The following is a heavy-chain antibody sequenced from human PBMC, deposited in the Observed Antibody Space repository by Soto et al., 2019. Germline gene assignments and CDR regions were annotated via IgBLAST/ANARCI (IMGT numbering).Heavy chain of an antibody. D-gene: IGHD1-26*01. CDR3: ARGGSYLPI. CDR2: IFHGGST. Sequence: PSETLSLTCAISGAPITWGDYSWNWIRQPPGKGLEWIGYIFHGGSTNYNPSLKSRVTISVDTSKNQFSLKLSSVTAADTAVYYCARGGSYLPIWGQGTLVTVSS. V-gene: IGHV4-30-2*01. J-gene: IGHJ4*02. CDR1: GAPITWGDYS.